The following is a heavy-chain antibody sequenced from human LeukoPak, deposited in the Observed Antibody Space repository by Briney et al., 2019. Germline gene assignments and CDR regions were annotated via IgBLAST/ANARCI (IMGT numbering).Heavy chain of an antibody. J-gene: IGHJ6*04. V-gene: IGHV1-69*01. D-gene: IGHD3-10*01. CDR1: GGTFSSYA. CDR3: ARAGGITMVRGVPYYYYYYGMDV. CDR2: IIPIFGTA. Sequence: VKVSCKASGGTFSSYAISWVRQAPGQGLEWMGGIIPIFGTANYAQKFQGRVTITADESTSTAYMELSSLRSEDTAVYYCARAGGITMVRGVPYYYYYYGMDVWGKGTTVTVSS.